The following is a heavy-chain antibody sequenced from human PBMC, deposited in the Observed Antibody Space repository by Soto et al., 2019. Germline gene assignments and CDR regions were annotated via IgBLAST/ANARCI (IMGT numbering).Heavy chain of an antibody. CDR3: VRDVGFDFDY. J-gene: IGHJ4*02. V-gene: IGHV6-1*01. Sequence: SQTLSLTCAISGDSVSSNTAAWNWIRQSPSRGVEWLGRTYSRSKWYNDYAVSVKSRITINPDTSKNQFSLHLNSVTPEDTALYYCVRDVGFDFDYWGLGTLVTVSS. CDR1: GDSVSSNTAA. D-gene: IGHD1-26*01. CDR2: TYSRSKWYN.